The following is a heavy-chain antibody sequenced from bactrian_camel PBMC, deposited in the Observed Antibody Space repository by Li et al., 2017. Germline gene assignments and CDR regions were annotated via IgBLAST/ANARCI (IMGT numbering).Heavy chain of an antibody. CDR1: GLRYSSHC. Sequence: HVQLVESGGGSVQSGGSLSLSCEASGLRYSSHCYAWFRQVAGKEREGVALHDNDGSTSYTDSVKGRFAISRDNGESAVRLRMSALSPRDTAVYFCAVDRPIRLVAPIITFRKIQYCGDTDDLYWGQGTQVTVS. V-gene: IGHV3S53*01. CDR2: HDNDGST. CDR3: AVDRPIRLVAPIITFRKIQYCGDTDDLY. J-gene: IGHJ4*01. D-gene: IGHD7*01.